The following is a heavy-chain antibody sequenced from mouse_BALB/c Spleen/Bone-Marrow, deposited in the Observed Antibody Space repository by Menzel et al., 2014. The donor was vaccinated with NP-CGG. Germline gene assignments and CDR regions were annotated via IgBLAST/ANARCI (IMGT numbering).Heavy chain of an antibody. J-gene: IGHJ2*01. CDR1: GYTFTSYW. CDR3: TRTYDYDEGGFDY. V-gene: IGHV1-69*02. Sequence: QVQLQQSGAELVRPGASVKLSCKASGYTFTSYWINWVKQRPGQGLEWIGNIYPSDSYTNYNQKFKDKATLTVDKSSSTAYMQLSSPTSEDSAVYHCTRTYDYDEGGFDYWGQGTTLTVSS. D-gene: IGHD2-4*01. CDR2: IYPSDSYT.